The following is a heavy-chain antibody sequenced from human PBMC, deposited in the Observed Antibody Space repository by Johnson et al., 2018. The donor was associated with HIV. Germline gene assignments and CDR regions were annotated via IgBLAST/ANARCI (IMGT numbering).Heavy chain of an antibody. D-gene: IGHD1-14*01. V-gene: IGHV3-53*01. CDR1: GFTVSSNY. CDR2: IYSGGST. Sequence: VQVVESGGGLIQPGGSLRLSCAASGFTVSSNYMSWVRQAPGKVLEWVPVIYSGGSTYYADSVKGRFPLARDNSKNRLYLHRNHLRVGDTAVYYCARVGTSSSYVRDAFDIWGKGTMVTVST. J-gene: IGHJ3*02. CDR3: ARVGTSSSYVRDAFDI.